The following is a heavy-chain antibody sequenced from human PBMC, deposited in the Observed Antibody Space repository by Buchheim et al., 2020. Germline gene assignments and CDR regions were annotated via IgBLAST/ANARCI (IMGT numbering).Heavy chain of an antibody. J-gene: IGHJ4*02. CDR3: ARERYYGSGSPFDY. V-gene: IGHV3-7*03. CDR1: GFTFSPYW. CDR2: IKQDGSEK. Sequence: EVQLVESGGGLVRPGGSLRLSCAASGFTFSPYWMSWVRQAPGKELEWVANIKQDGSEKYYVGSVKGRFTISRDNAKNSLYLQMNSLRAEDTAVYYCARERYYGSGSPFDYWGQGTL. D-gene: IGHD3-10*01.